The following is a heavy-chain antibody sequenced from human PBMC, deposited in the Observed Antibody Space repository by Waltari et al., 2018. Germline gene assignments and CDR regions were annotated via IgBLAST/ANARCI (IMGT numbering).Heavy chain of an antibody. J-gene: IGHJ5*02. CDR3: ARTTVTPNWFDP. D-gene: IGHD4-17*01. V-gene: IGHV4-38-2*01. CDR1: GYSISSGYY. CDR2: IYHSGRT. Sequence: QVQLQESGPGLVKPSETLSLTCAVSGYSISSGYYWGWIRQPPGKGLEWIGSIYHSGRTYYNPSLKSRVTISVDTSKNQFSLKLSSVTAADTAVYYCARTTVTPNWFDPWGQGTLVTVSS.